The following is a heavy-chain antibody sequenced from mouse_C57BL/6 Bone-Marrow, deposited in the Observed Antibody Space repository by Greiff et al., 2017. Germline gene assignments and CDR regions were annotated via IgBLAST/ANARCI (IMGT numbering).Heavy chain of an antibody. D-gene: IGHD3-2*02. CDR3: ARWRQLRLRAMDY. CDR2: IYPRSGNT. Sequence: QVQLKQSGAELARPGASVKLSCKASGYTFTSYGISWVKQRTGQGLEWIGEIYPRSGNTYYNEKFKGKATLTADKSSSTAYMELRSLTSEDSAVYFCARWRQLRLRAMDYWGQGTSVTVSS. CDR1: GYTFTSYG. V-gene: IGHV1-81*01. J-gene: IGHJ4*01.